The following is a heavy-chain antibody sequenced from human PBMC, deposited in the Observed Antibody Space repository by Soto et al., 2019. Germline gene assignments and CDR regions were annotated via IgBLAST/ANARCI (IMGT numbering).Heavy chain of an antibody. CDR3: SEDRPDIGVGWWV. D-gene: IGHD2-15*01. CDR1: GSGFISSG. J-gene: IGHJ6*02. V-gene: IGHV1-58*02. Sequence: SVKVSCKASGSGFISSGIQWVRQAHGQRLEWIGWIVVASGQTNYAQNFRGRVAITRDTSTATAYIELTGLTSEDTAVYFCSEDRPDIGVGWWVWGQGTTVTVSS. CDR2: IVVASGQT.